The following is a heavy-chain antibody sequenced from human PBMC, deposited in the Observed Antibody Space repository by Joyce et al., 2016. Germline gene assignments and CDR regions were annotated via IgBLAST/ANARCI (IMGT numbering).Heavy chain of an antibody. J-gene: IGHJ4*02. Sequence: QVKLVQSGAEVKKPGASVKVSCKASGYTFTSYAMHWVRQAPRQRPEWMGWINAYNGNKKYSQKFQGRVTITRDPSASIVYMELGSLRSEDAALFYCARAARRGNFDYWGQGTLVTVSS. CDR2: INAYNGNK. V-gene: IGHV1-3*01. D-gene: IGHD6-6*01. CDR3: ARAARRGNFDY. CDR1: GYTFTSYA.